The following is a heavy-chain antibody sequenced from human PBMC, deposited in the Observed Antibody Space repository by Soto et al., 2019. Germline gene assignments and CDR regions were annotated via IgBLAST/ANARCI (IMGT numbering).Heavy chain of an antibody. V-gene: IGHV1-69*01. D-gene: IGHD6-13*01. CDR3: ARGRGIGFSSTWNIYWYYNMDV. CDR2: IIPMFATT. J-gene: IGHJ6*02. Sequence: QVQLVQSGAEVRKSGSSVKVSCKAAGGTVSDYALSWVRQAPGQGLEWMGGIIPMFATTNYAQKFQGRVTITADDSATTAHMELSSLKSEDTAVYYCARGRGIGFSSTWNIYWYYNMDVWGQGTTVTVSS. CDR1: GGTVSDYA.